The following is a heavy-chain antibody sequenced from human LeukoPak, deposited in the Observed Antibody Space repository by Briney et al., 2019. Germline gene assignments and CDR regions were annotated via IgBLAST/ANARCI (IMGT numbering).Heavy chain of an antibody. J-gene: IGHJ4*02. D-gene: IGHD4-17*01. CDR1: GFTFSSYA. V-gene: IGHV3-30-3*01. CDR2: ISYDGSNK. Sequence: GGSLRLSCAASGFTFSSYAMHWVRQAPGKGLEWVAVISYDGSNKYYADSVKGRFTISRDNSKNTLYLQMNSLRAEDTAVYYCARDRDYGDSQFDYWGQGTLVTVSP. CDR3: ARDRDYGDSQFDY.